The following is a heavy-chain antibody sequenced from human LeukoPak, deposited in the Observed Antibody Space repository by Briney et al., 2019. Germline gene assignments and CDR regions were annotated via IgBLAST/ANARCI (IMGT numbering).Heavy chain of an antibody. J-gene: IGHJ4*02. CDR1: GYTFSDYT. D-gene: IGHD3-10*01. V-gene: IGHV1-2*02. CDR2: INPSSNAA. Sequence: ASVKVSCKTSGYTFSDYTIHWVRQAPGQGLEWMGWINPSSNAANYAQRFEGRVSLTRDTSISTADMVLTSLTSDDTGVYYCARSRELLDFDTWGQGTLVSVSS. CDR3: ARSRELLDFDT.